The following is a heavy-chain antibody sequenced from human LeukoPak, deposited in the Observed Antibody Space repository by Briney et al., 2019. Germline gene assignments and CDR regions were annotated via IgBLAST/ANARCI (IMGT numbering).Heavy chain of an antibody. CDR1: GFTFRRYG. CDR3: AKDGAMIVVVMWDY. J-gene: IGHJ4*02. D-gene: IGHD3-22*01. V-gene: IGHV3-23*01. CDR2: ISGSGGST. Sequence: GGSLRLSCAASGFTFRRYGMSWVRQAPGKGLEWVSAISGSGGSTYYADSVKGRFTISRDNSKNTLYLQMNSLRAEDTAVYYCAKDGAMIVVVMWDYWGQGTLVTVSS.